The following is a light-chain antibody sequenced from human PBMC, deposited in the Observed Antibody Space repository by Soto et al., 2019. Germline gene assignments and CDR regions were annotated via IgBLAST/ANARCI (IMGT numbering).Light chain of an antibody. Sequence: QSVLTQPPSASGSPGQSVTISCTGTSSDVGGYNYVSWYLQHPGKAPKLMIYEVSKRPSGVPDRFSGSKSGNTASLTVSGLQAEDEADYYCSSYAGSNNFGVFGGGTKLTVL. J-gene: IGLJ2*01. V-gene: IGLV2-8*01. CDR1: SSDVGGYNY. CDR3: SSYAGSNNFGV. CDR2: EVS.